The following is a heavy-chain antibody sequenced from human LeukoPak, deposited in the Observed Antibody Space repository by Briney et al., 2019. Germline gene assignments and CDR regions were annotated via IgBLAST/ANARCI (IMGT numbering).Heavy chain of an antibody. CDR2: ISANDGKI. D-gene: IGHD1-1*01. CDR3: ARELHVERDDY. CDR1: GFVFTGYG. J-gene: IGHJ4*02. V-gene: IGHV1-18*01. Sequence: GASVKLSCKASGFVFTGYGFTWVRQAPGQGLEWMGWISANDGKIHYSERHQGRVTMSTDTVTSTVYMELRCLRSDDTAVYYCARELHVERDDYWGQGTLVTVSS.